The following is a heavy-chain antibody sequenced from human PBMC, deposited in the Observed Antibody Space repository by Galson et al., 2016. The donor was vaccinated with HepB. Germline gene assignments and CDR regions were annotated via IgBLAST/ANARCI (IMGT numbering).Heavy chain of an antibody. Sequence: SLRLSCAASGFAFSSYGMHWVRQAPGKGLEWVALISYDVSNKYYADSVKGRFTISRDNSKNTLYLQMNSLRAEDTAVYYCARAGHSETSPAYWGQGTLVTVSS. CDR1: GFAFSSYG. CDR2: ISYDVSNK. CDR3: ARAGHSETSPAY. V-gene: IGHV3-30*03. J-gene: IGHJ4*02. D-gene: IGHD1-26*01.